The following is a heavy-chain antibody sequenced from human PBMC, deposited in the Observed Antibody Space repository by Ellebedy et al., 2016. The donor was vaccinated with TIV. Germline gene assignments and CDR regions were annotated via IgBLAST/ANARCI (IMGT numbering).Heavy chain of an antibody. CDR2: IYWDNDD. V-gene: IGHV2-5*02. CDR3: AQIMITYGGVTRTDAFDV. J-gene: IGHJ3*01. Sequence: SGPTLVXPTEPLTLTCTFSGFSLTATGEGVGWVRQPPGKALDWLAIIYWDNDDRYSSSMRSRLRITKDTSRREVVLTMTNMDPVDTGTYYCAQIMITYGGVTRTDAFDVWGQGILVTVSS. D-gene: IGHD3-16*01. CDR1: GFSLTATGEG.